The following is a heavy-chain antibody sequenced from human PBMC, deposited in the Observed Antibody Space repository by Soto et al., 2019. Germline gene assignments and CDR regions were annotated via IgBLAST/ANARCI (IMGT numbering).Heavy chain of an antibody. V-gene: IGHV3-30*18. D-gene: IGHD1-7*01. CDR3: AKVAGITGTTSPNYFDY. CDR2: ISYDGSNK. CDR1: GFPFSSYG. J-gene: IGHJ4*02. Sequence: GGSLRLSCASSGFPFSSYGMHCVRQDPDKGLEWVAVISYDGSNKYYADSVKGRFTISRDNSKNTLYLQMNSLRAEDTAVYYCAKVAGITGTTSPNYFDYWGQGTLVTVSS.